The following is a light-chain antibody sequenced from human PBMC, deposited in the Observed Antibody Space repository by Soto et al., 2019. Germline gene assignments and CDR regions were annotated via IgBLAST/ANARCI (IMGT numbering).Light chain of an antibody. Sequence: DIVLTQSPDSLTVSLGERATINCRSSQRVLKSSTNKNCVAWYQHKPGQPPKLLINWASTRESGVPARFSGSGSGTDFTLTISSLQAEDVAVYYCQQYSTPPFTFGPGTTVEIK. V-gene: IGKV4-1*01. CDR3: QQYSTPPFT. CDR2: WAS. CDR1: QRVLKSSTNKNC. J-gene: IGKJ3*01.